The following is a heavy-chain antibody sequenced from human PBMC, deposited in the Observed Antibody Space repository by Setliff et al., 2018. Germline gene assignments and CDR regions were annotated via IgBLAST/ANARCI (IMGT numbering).Heavy chain of an antibody. V-gene: IGHV3-7*01. D-gene: IGHD3-22*01. Sequence: LRLSCAASGFTFRSYWMSWVRQAPGKGLEWVANIKQDGSEKYYVDSVKGRFTISRDNAKNSLYLQMNSLRAEDTAVYYCARDVRVYDSSGYYYYYYGMDVWGQGTTVTVSS. CDR2: IKQDGSEK. CDR1: GFTFRSYW. CDR3: ARDVRVYDSSGYYYYYYGMDV. J-gene: IGHJ6*02.